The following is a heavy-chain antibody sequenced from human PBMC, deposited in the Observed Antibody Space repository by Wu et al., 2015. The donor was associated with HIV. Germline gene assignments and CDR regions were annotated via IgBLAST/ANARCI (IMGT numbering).Heavy chain of an antibody. Sequence: QVQLVQSGAEVKKPGASVKVSCKASGYTFTSYVISWVRQAPGQGLEWMGGIIPIFGTTNYAQKFQGRVTISADESTTTAYMELSGLRSEDTAVYYCALGIGAVDYWGQGTLVTVSS. V-gene: IGHV1-69*13. CDR1: GYTFTSYV. J-gene: IGHJ4*02. CDR3: ALGIGAVDY. CDR2: IIPIFGTT.